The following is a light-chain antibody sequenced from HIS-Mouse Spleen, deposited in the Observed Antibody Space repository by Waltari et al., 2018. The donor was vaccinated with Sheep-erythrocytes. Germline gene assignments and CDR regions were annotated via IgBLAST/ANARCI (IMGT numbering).Light chain of an antibody. CDR2: DVS. CDR1: QDISNY. Sequence: DIQMTQYPSSLSASVGDRVTITCQVIQDISNYLKWYQQKPGKAHTLLIYDVSNFKKGVPSRFSGSCSGTDFTFTVSSLQPEDIATYYCQHYDNLLLTFGGGTKVEFK. J-gene: IGKJ4*01. CDR3: QHYDNLLLT. V-gene: IGKV1-33*01.